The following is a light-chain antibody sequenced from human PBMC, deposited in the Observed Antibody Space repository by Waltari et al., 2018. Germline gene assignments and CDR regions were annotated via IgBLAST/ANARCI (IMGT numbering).Light chain of an antibody. CDR3: QSYDTSLSVV. CDR2: GSS. J-gene: IGLJ3*02. V-gene: IGLV1-40*01. CDR1: GSNIGAGYD. Sequence: QSVLTQPPSVSGAPGQRVTISCTGSGSNIGAGYDPPWYQHLPRAAPKLLIYGSSSRPLGVPDRFFGSTSGTSASLAITGLQAEDEGDYYCQSYDTSLSVVFGGGTKLTVL.